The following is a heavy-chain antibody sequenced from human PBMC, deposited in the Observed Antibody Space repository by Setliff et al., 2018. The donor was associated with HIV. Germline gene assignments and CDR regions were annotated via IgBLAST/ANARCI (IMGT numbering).Heavy chain of an antibody. CDR1: GFSFSTSGVA. J-gene: IGHJ1*01. D-gene: IGHD6-13*01. CDR3: AHMYSSSWYVSPSEHFRH. V-gene: IGHV2-5*01. Sequence: SGPTLVNPTQTLTLTCTFSGFSFSTSGVAVGWIRQPPGKALEWLGIIYWNDDKRYRPSLKHRLTLSKDTSRDQVVLTMTNMDPVDTATYYCAHMYSSSWYVSPSEHFRHWGQGTLVTVSS. CDR2: IYWNDDK.